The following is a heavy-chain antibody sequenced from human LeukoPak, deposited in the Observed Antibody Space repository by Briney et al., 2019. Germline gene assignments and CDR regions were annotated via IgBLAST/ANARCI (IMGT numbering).Heavy chain of an antibody. Sequence: SQTLSLTCAISGDSVSSNSAAWNWIRQSPSRGLEWLGRTYYRSKWYNDYAVSVKSRITINPDTSKNQFSLQLNSVTPEDTAVYYCARDGGGAVAGPDAFDIWGQGTMVTVSS. D-gene: IGHD6-19*01. CDR1: GDSVSSNSAA. J-gene: IGHJ3*02. V-gene: IGHV6-1*01. CDR2: TYYRSKWYN. CDR3: ARDGGGAVAGPDAFDI.